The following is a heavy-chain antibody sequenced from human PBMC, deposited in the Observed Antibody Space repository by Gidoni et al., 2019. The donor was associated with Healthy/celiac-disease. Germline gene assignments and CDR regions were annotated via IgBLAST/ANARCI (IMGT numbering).Heavy chain of an antibody. V-gene: IGHV1-8*01. D-gene: IGHD3-22*01. Sequence: WMNPNSGNTGYAQKFQGRVTMTRNTSISTAYMELRSLRSEDTAVYYCARLYYYYDSSGYYSRVSGFDYWGQGTLVTVSS. J-gene: IGHJ4*02. CDR2: MNPNSGNT. CDR3: ARLYYYYDSSGYYSRVSGFDY.